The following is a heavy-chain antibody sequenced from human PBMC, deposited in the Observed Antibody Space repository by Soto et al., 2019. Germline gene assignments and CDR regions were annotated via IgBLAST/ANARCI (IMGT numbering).Heavy chain of an antibody. CDR3: ARERTTWGSPFGI. V-gene: IGHV4-59*01. D-gene: IGHD1-1*01. CDR2: INYSGNT. Sequence: PSETLSLTCTVSGGSISSYYWSWIRQPPGKGLEWIGYINYSGNTNYNPSLKSRVTISVDTSKNQFSLKVNSVTAADTAVYYCARERTTWGSPFGIWGQGTMVTASS. CDR1: GGSISSYY. J-gene: IGHJ3*02.